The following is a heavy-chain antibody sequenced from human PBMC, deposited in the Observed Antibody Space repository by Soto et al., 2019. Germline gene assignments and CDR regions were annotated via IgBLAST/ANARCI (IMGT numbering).Heavy chain of an antibody. V-gene: IGHV4-59*08. D-gene: IGHD3-9*01. CDR2: IFYSGST. CDR1: GGSISPYY. CDR3: ARHSSQNFDWLEY. J-gene: IGHJ4*02. Sequence: SETLSLTCTVSGGSISPYYWSWVRHPPGKGLEWIAFIFYSGSTNYNPSLKSRVTIPVDTSKNQFSLKLTSVTAADTAVYYCARHSSQNFDWLEYWGQGTLVTVSS.